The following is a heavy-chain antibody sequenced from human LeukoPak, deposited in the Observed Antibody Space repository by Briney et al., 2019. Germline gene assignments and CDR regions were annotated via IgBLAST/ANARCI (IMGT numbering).Heavy chain of an antibody. D-gene: IGHD3-10*01. Sequence: GGSLRLSYAASGFTLSSYWMAWVRQPPGKGLEWVANIKQDGSEKYFVDSVKGLFTISRDNTKNSLYLQMNSLRAEDTAVYYCAREYYYGSGSYGYWGQGTLVTDSS. CDR3: AREYYYGSGSYGY. V-gene: IGHV3-7*01. J-gene: IGHJ4*02. CDR2: IKQDGSEK. CDR1: GFTLSSYW.